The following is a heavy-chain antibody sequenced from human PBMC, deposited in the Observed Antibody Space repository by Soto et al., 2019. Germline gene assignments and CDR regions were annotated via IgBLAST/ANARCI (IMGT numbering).Heavy chain of an antibody. CDR2: IYHSGST. D-gene: IGHD3-22*01. CDR1: GGSISSSNW. V-gene: IGHV4-4*02. J-gene: IGHJ4*02. CDR3: ARAAFVYYDSSGYRDLYYLDY. Sequence: SETLSLTCAVSGGSISSSNWWSWVRQPPGKGLEWIGEIYHSGSTNYNPSLKSRVTISVDKSKNQYSLKLSSVTAADTAVYYCARAAFVYYDSSGYRDLYYLDYWCQGPLVTVSS.